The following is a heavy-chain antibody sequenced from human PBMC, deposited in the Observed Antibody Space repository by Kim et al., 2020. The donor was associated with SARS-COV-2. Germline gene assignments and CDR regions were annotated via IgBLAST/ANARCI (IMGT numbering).Heavy chain of an antibody. V-gene: IGHV1-8*01. CDR3: ARLLNLLSHYDFWSGYYTIYYYYGMDV. J-gene: IGHJ6*02. CDR2: MNPNSGNT. CDR1: GYTFTSYD. D-gene: IGHD3-3*01. Sequence: ASVKVSCKASGYTFTSYDINWVRQATGQGLEWMGWMNPNSGNTGYAQKFQGRVTMTRNTSISTAYMELSSLRSEDTAVYYCARLLNLLSHYDFWSGYYTIYYYYGMDVWGQGTTVTVSS.